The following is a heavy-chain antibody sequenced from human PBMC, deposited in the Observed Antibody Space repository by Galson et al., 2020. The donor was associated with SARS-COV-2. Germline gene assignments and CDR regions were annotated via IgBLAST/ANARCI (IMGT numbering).Heavy chain of an antibody. CDR1: GFTFSSYG. CDR2: ISYDGSNK. D-gene: IGHD5-12*01. Sequence: GGSLRLSCTASGFTFSSYGMHWVRQAPGKGLEWVAVISYDGSNKYYEDSVKGRFTISRDNSKNTLYLQVNSLRAEDTAVYYCVTGWLPYYYGMDVWGQETTVTVSS. J-gene: IGHJ6*02. V-gene: IGHV3-30*03. CDR3: VTGWLPYYYGMDV.